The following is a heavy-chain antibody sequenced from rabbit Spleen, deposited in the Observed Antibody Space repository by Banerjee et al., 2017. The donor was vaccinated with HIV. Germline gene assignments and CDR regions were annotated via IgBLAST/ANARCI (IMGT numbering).Heavy chain of an antibody. CDR2: IDLLFGTT. CDR3: VRGASNSGYYSL. D-gene: IGHD1-1*01. Sequence: QLVESGGGLVQPGGSLKLSCKASGFSLSSYYMNWVRQAPGKGLEWIGYIDLLFGTTYYANWVNGRFTISSHNAQNTVDLQMNSLTAADTATYFCVRGASNSGYYSLWGPGTLVTVS. V-gene: IGHV1S7*01. J-gene: IGHJ4*01. CDR1: GFSLSSYY.